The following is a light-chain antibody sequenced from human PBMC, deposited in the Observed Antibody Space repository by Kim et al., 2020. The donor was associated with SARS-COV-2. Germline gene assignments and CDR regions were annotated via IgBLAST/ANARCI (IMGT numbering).Light chain of an antibody. CDR3: DSRDNSGNQ. V-gene: IGLV3-19*01. J-gene: IGLJ3*02. CDR2: GKN. CDR1: RLRFYY. Sequence: SVALGQTVRITGQGDRLRFYYASWYQQKPGQAPMLVMYGKNNRPPGIPVRFSGSSSGSTASLTITGAQAEDEADYYCDSRDNSGNQFGGGTKLTVL.